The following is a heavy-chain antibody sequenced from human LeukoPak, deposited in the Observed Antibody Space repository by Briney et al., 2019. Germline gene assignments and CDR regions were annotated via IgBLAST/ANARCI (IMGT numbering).Heavy chain of an antibody. V-gene: IGHV4-39*07. CDR2: IYYSGST. D-gene: IGHD3-9*01. CDR3: ARVDILTGHLADY. Sequence: SETLSLTCTVSGGSISSSSYYWGWIRQPPGKGLEWIGSIYYSGSTYYNPSLKSRVTISVDTSKNQFSLKLSSVTAADTAVYHCARVDILTGHLADYWGQGTLVTVSS. J-gene: IGHJ4*02. CDR1: GGSISSSSYY.